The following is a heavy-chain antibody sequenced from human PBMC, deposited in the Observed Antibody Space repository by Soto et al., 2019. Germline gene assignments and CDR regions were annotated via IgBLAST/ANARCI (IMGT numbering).Heavy chain of an antibody. CDR1: GFTFSSYA. V-gene: IGHV3-23*01. D-gene: IGHD3-3*01. CDR2: ISGSGGST. Sequence: HPGGSLRLSCAASGFTFSSYAMSWVRQAPGKGLEWVSAISGSGGSTYYADSMKGRFTISRDNSKNTLYLQMNSLRAEDTAVYYCAKDPHPYYDFWSGYYTGSWFDPWGQGTLVTVSS. CDR3: AKDPHPYYDFWSGYYTGSWFDP. J-gene: IGHJ5*02.